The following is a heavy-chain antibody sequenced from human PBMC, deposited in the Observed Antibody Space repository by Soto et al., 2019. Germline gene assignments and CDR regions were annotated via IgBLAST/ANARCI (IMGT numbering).Heavy chain of an antibody. D-gene: IGHD6-13*01. CDR1: GYSISSGYY. CDR3: ARHSRAEGAAAGIHFYYYGMEV. Sequence: SETLSLTCAVSGYSISSGYYWGWIRQPPGKGLEWIGSIYHSGSTYYNPSLKSRVTISVDTSKNQFSLKLSSVTAADTAVYYCARHSRAEGAAAGIHFYYYGMEVWGQGTTVTVS. V-gene: IGHV4-38-2*01. CDR2: IYHSGST. J-gene: IGHJ6*02.